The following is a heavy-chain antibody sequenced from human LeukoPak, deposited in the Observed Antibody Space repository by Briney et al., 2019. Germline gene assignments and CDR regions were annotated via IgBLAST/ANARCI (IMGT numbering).Heavy chain of an antibody. D-gene: IGHD3-3*01. Sequence: PGGSLRLSCAASGFTFSDYWMSWVRQAPGKGLEWVANIKQDGSEQNSVDSVKGRFTISRDNAKKSLYLQMNSLRAEDTAVYYCVKNRRGGNGFWGGYYLFDYWGQGTQVTVSS. CDR1: GFTFSDYW. CDR2: IKQDGSEQ. J-gene: IGHJ4*02. CDR3: VKNRRGGNGFWGGYYLFDY. V-gene: IGHV3-7*01.